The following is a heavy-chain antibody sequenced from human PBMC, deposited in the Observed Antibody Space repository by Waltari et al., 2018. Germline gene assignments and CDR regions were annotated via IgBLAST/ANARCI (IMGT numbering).Heavy chain of an antibody. CDR1: GDSMSSTDW. V-gene: IGHV4-4*02. Sequence: QLQLQELGPGLVKPSGTLSLSCAVSGDSMSSTDWWSWVRQSPQKGLEWMGQVHRSGRTNYNPSFASRVTVSVDTSKNLFSLKVTSVTAADTAVYYCARDRGRGIYLDTWGPGTLVTVSP. D-gene: IGHD2-15*01. CDR3: ARDRGRGIYLDT. CDR2: VHRSGRT. J-gene: IGHJ4*02.